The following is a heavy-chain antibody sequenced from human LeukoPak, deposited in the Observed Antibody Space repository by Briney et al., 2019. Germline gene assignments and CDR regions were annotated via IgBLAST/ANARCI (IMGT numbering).Heavy chain of an antibody. D-gene: IGHD6-13*01. J-gene: IGHJ4*02. Sequence: SGGSLRLSCAASGFTFSTHSLNWVRQAPGKGLEWVSSITSSSSYIYYADSLKGRFTISRDNAKNSLYLQMNSLRAEDTAVYYCARAAAGTGSWLQYFDYWGQGTLVTVSS. V-gene: IGHV3-21*01. CDR2: ITSSSSYI. CDR3: ARAAAGTGSWLQYFDY. CDR1: GFTFSTHS.